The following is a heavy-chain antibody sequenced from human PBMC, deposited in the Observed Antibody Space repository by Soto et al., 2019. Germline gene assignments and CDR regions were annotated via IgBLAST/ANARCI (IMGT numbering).Heavy chain of an antibody. V-gene: IGHV1-18*01. CDR1: GYTFTSYG. J-gene: IGHJ4*02. CDR3: ARDSPPVDY. CDR2: ISAYNGNT. Sequence: ASVKVSCKASGYTFTSYGVSWVRQAPGQGLEWMGWISAYNGNTKYAQKLQGRVTMTTDTATNTAYMDLRSLRSDDTAVYYCARDSPPVDYWGQGTLVTVSS.